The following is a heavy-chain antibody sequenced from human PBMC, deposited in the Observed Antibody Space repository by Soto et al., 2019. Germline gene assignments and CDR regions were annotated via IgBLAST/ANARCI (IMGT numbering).Heavy chain of an antibody. CDR2: ILVDGRT. J-gene: IGHJ3*02. V-gene: IGHV3-23*01. Sequence: LRLSCAASGFICSSYDMSWVRQAPGKGLEWVSTILVDGRTFYVDSVKGRFTISRDSSKNAVYLQMNSLTAGDTALYYCAKATATGGGAFDICGQGTMVTVSS. CDR1: GFICSSYD. CDR3: AKATATGGGAFDI. D-gene: IGHD2-8*02.